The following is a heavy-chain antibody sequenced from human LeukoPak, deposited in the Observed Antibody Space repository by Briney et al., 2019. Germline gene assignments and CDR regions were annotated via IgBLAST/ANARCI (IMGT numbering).Heavy chain of an antibody. CDR2: ISYDGSNK. J-gene: IGHJ4*02. CDR3: AKRATGTLDY. D-gene: IGHD1-7*01. V-gene: IGHV3-30*18. Sequence: PGRSLRLSCAASGFTFSSYGMHWVRQAPGKGLEWVAVISYDGSNKYYADSVKGRFTISRDNSKNTLYLQTNSLRAEDTAVYYCAKRATGTLDYWGQGTLVTVSS. CDR1: GFTFSSYG.